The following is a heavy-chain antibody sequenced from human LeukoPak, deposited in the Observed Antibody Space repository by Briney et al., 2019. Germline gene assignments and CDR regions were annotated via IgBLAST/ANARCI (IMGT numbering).Heavy chain of an antibody. CDR2: IYYSGSA. V-gene: IGHV4-61*01. J-gene: IGHJ3*02. CDR1: GGSVSSGSYY. Sequence: SETLSLTCTVSGGSVSSGSYYWSWIRQPPGKGLEWIGYIYYSGSAKYNPSLKSRVTISVDTSKNQFSLKLTSVTPEDTAVYYCAKTTVVATAVDKYDVFDTWGQGTMVTVSS. CDR3: AKTTVVATAVDKYDVFDT. D-gene: IGHD2-21*02.